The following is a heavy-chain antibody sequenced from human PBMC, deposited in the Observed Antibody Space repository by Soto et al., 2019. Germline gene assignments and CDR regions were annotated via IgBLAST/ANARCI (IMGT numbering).Heavy chain of an antibody. CDR1: GYTFSSYY. D-gene: IGHD3-10*01. V-gene: IGHV1-46*01. CDR3: ARVSRGGAFDI. CDR2: IKPSGTST. J-gene: IGHJ3*02. Sequence: ASVKVSFKASGYTFSSYYMHWVRQAPGQGLEWMGTIKPSGTSTSYAQKFQGRVTMTRNTSTSTVYMELSSLRSEDTAVYYCARVSRGGAFDIWGQGTMVTVSS.